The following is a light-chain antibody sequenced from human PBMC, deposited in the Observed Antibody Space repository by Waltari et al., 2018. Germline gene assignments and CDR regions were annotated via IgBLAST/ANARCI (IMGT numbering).Light chain of an antibody. CDR2: AAT. Sequence: DLQLTQPPSTLSASVGARVTSTYRASQSISTYLIWYQQKPGKAPSLLIFAATSLQSGVPSRFSGSGSRTEFTLTINNLQPEDFATYYCQQGYSSPPYTFGQATKL. V-gene: IGKV1-39*01. CDR3: QQGYSSPPYT. J-gene: IGKJ2*01. CDR1: QSISTY.